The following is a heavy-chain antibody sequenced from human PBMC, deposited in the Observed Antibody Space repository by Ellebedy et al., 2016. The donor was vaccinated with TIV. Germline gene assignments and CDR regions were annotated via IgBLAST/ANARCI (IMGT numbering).Heavy chain of an antibody. D-gene: IGHD6-6*01. CDR1: GGSMSSGSNY. V-gene: IGHV4-39*07. J-gene: IGHJ4*02. Sequence: SETLSLXXTVSGGSMSSGSNYWGWIRHSPGEGLEWIGSRYHSGGTYLNPSLKGRVTISADTSAGLFSLKLTSVTAADTAVYYCARAIIAPRPYYFDSWGQGALVTVSS. CDR2: RYHSGGT. CDR3: ARAIIAPRPYYFDS.